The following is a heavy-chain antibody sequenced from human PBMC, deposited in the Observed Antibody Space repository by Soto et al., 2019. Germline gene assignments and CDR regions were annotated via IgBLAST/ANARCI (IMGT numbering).Heavy chain of an antibody. J-gene: IGHJ4*02. CDR3: STAKPTDIVVVPAAIYFDY. D-gene: IGHD2-2*01. Sequence: ASVKVSCKVSGYTLTELSMHWVRQAPGKGLERMGGFDPEDGETIYAQKFQGRVTMTEDTSTDTAYMELSSLRSEDTSVYYCSTAKPTDIVVVPAAIYFDYWGQGTLVTVS. V-gene: IGHV1-24*01. CDR2: FDPEDGET. CDR1: GYTLTELS.